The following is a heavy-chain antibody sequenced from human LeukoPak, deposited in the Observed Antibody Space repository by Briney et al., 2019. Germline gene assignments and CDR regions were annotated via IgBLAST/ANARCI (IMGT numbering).Heavy chain of an antibody. Sequence: SETLSLTCAVSGGSISSGGYSWSWIRQPPGKGLEWIGYIYHSGSTYYNPSLKSRVTISVDRSKNQFSLKLSSVTAADTAVYYCARGTRVVSWFDTWGQGTLVTVSS. J-gene: IGHJ5*02. D-gene: IGHD3-3*01. V-gene: IGHV4-30-2*01. CDR1: GGSISSGGYS. CDR3: ARGTRVVSWFDT. CDR2: IYHSGST.